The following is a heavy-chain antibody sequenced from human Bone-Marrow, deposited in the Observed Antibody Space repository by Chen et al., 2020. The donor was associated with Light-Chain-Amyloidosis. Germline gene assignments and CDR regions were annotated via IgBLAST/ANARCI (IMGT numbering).Heavy chain of an antibody. CDR1: GFTCSSYS. V-gene: IGHV3-21*06. CDR2: IRTSRSRI. Sequence: EVQLVESGGGRVKPEGSLRLSCAASGFTCSSYSMNWVRPAPAKGLEWVSTIRTSRSRILYADSVKGRFTISRDDATNSLFLQMNSLRVEGTAVYYCARGHYGSGSYYADAFDTWGQGTMVTVS. J-gene: IGHJ3*02. D-gene: IGHD3-10*01. CDR3: ARGHYGSGSYYADAFDT.